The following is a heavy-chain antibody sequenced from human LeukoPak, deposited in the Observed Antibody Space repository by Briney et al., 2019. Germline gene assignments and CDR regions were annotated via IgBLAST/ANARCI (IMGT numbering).Heavy chain of an antibody. CDR2: ISAYNGNT. J-gene: IGHJ6*03. CDR3: ARGNYYGSGSYFSVMTYYYYYYYMDV. D-gene: IGHD3-10*01. CDR1: GYTFTSYG. V-gene: IGHV1-18*01. Sequence: ASVKVSCKASGYTFTSYGISWVRQAPGQGLEWMGWISAYNGNTNYAQKLQGRVTMTTDTSTSTAYMELRSLRSDDTAVYYCARGNYYGSGSYFSVMTYYYYYYYMDVWGKGTTVTISS.